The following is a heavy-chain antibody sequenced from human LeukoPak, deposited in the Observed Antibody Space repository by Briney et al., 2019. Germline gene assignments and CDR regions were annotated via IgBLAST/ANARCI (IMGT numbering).Heavy chain of an antibody. V-gene: IGHV3-21*04. Sequence: GGSLRLSCAASGFTFSSYSMNWVRQAPGKGLEWVSSISSSSSYIYYADSVKGRFTISRDNAKNSLYLQMNSLRAEDTAAYSCARVKSEAEAGDNGIFDYWGQGTLVTVSS. D-gene: IGHD6-13*01. CDR2: ISSSSSYI. CDR3: ARVKSEAEAGDNGIFDY. CDR1: GFTFSSYS. J-gene: IGHJ4*02.